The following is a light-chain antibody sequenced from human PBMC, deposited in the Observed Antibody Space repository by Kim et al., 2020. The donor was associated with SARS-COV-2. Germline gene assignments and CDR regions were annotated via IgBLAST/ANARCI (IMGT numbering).Light chain of an antibody. CDR1: QGISSY. Sequence: GAVGDGVTITCRASQGISSYLGWYQQKSGLAPKVLIHSASTLQSGVPSRFSGSGSGTDFTLTISSLQPEDFATYYCQQLNSYPLTFGGGTKVDIK. V-gene: IGKV1-9*01. CDR2: SAS. J-gene: IGKJ4*01. CDR3: QQLNSYPLT.